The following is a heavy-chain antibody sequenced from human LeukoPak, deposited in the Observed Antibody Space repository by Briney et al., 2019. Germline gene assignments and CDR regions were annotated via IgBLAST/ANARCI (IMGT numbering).Heavy chain of an antibody. CDR1: GFTFSSYW. CDR2: INQDGSEK. V-gene: IGHV3-7*02. Sequence: GGSLRLSCAASGFTFSSYWMSWVRQAPGKGLEWVANINQDGSEKYSVDSVKGRFTISRDNAKNSLYLQMNSLRAEETAVYYCARGPGLQGRDGYNHYYYGLDVWGQGTKVTVSS. J-gene: IGHJ6*02. CDR3: ARGPGLQGRDGYNHYYYGLDV. D-gene: IGHD5-24*01.